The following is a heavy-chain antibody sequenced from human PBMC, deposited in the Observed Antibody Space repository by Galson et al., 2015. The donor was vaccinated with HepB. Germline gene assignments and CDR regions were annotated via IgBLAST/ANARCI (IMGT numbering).Heavy chain of an antibody. J-gene: IGHJ4*02. D-gene: IGHD3-16*01. V-gene: IGHV3-21*01. Sequence: SLRLSCAASGFSFSSYPMNWVRQAPGKGLEWVSFIGAVNDYIYYADSVKGRFTISRDNTTNSVYLQMNSLRGEDTAVYFCARGRGGERVPRLFLLDHWGQGTLVPLSS. CDR3: ARGRGGERVPRLFLLDH. CDR2: IGAVNDYI. CDR1: GFSFSSYP.